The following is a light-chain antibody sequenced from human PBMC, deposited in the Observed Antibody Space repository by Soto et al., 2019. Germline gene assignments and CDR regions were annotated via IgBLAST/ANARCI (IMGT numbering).Light chain of an antibody. CDR2: DAS. J-gene: IGKJ1*01. V-gene: IGKV3-15*01. Sequence: EIVMTQSPATLSVSPGERATLSCRASQTIRNNLAWYQQKPGQAPRLLIYDASTKATGVPARFSGSGSGTEFTLTISSLQSGDFAVYYCQQYDYWPETFGQGTKVEIK. CDR1: QTIRNN. CDR3: QQYDYWPET.